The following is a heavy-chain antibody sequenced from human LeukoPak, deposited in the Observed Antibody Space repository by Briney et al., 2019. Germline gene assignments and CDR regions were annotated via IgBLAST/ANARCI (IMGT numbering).Heavy chain of an antibody. D-gene: IGHD5-18*01. Sequence: GGSLRLSCAVSGFTFSSYAMHWVRQAPGKGLEWVAVISYDGSNKYYADSVKGRFTISRDNSKNTLYLQMNSLRAEETAVYYCARVQGRYSYGSGFDYWGQGTLVTVSS. CDR1: GFTFSSYA. CDR3: ARVQGRYSYGSGFDY. CDR2: ISYDGSNK. J-gene: IGHJ4*02. V-gene: IGHV3-30*04.